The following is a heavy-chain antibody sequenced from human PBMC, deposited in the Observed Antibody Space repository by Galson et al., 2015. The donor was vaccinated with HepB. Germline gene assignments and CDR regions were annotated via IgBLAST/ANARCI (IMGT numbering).Heavy chain of an antibody. D-gene: IGHD2-15*01. CDR2: INHSGST. V-gene: IGHV4-34*01. CDR3: AGGAPYCSGGSCHAGIGGLGY. CDR1: GGSFSGYY. J-gene: IGHJ4*02. Sequence: SEPLSLTCAVYGGSFSGYYWSWIRQPPGKGLEWIGEINHSGSTNYNPSLKSRVTISVDTSKNQFSLKLSSVTAADTAVYYCAGGAPYCSGGSCHAGIGGLGYWGQGTLVTVSS.